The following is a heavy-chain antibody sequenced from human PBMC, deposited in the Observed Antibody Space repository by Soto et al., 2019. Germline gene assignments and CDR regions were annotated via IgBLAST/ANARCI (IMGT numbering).Heavy chain of an antibody. CDR1: GGSISSYY. V-gene: IGHV4-59*06. J-gene: IGHJ5*02. CDR2: IFYSGTT. CDR3: ARSVDP. Sequence: SETLSLTCTVSGGSISSYYWSWIRQPPGKGLEWIGYIFYSGTTYYNPSLKSRVTISVDTSKNQFSLKLSSVTAADTAVYYCARSVDPWGQGTLVTVSS.